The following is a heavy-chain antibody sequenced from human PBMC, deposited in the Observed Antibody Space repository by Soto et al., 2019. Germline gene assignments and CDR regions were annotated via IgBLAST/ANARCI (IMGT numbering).Heavy chain of an antibody. Sequence: PGGSLRLSCEASGFTFRKYAMSWVRQVPGKGLEWVSGISDSGGRTYYAGSVKGRFTLSRDNSKNTLYLEMSSLRADDTAVYYCAKGDDILTGYYVGNFWGQGTQVTVSS. CDR3: AKGDDILTGYYVGNF. J-gene: IGHJ4*02. V-gene: IGHV3-23*01. CDR2: ISDSGGRT. CDR1: GFTFRKYA. D-gene: IGHD3-9*01.